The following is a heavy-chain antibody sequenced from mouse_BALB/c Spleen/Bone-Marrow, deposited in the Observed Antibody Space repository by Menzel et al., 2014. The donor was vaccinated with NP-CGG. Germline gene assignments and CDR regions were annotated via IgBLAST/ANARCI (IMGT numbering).Heavy chain of an antibody. J-gene: IGHJ2*01. Sequence: LKDSGSELVRPGASVKLSCKASGYTFTSYWMHWVKQRPGQGLEWIGNFYPGSGSTNYDEKFKSKATLTVDTSSNTAYMQLSSPTSGDSAVYYCTRYRYDADYFDYWGQGTTLTVSS. CDR2: FYPGSGST. D-gene: IGHD2-14*01. V-gene: IGHV1S22*01. CDR3: TRYRYDADYFDY. CDR1: GYTFTSYW.